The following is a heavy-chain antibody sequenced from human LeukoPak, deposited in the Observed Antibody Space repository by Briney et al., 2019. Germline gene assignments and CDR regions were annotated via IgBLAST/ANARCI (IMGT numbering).Heavy chain of an antibody. J-gene: IGHJ4*02. Sequence: KPSETLSLTCTVSGGSISSSSYYWGWIRQPPGKGLEWIGSIYYSGSTYYNPSLKSRVTISVDTSKNQFSLKLSPVTAADTAVYYCARSMVRGVTTFDYWGQGTLVTVSS. CDR3: ARSMVRGVTTFDY. CDR2: IYYSGST. V-gene: IGHV4-39*07. CDR1: GGSISSSSYY. D-gene: IGHD3-10*01.